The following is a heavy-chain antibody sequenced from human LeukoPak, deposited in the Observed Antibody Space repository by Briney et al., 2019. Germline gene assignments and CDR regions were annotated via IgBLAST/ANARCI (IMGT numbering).Heavy chain of an antibody. CDR3: ARHQWAAMVTCWFDP. Sequence: SETLSLTCTVSGGSISSYYWSWIRQPPGKGLEWIGYIYYSGSTNYNPSLKSRVTISVDTSKNQFSLKLSSVTAADTAVYYCARHQWAAMVTCWFDPWGQGTLVTVSS. D-gene: IGHD5-18*01. J-gene: IGHJ5*02. V-gene: IGHV4-59*01. CDR1: GGSISSYY. CDR2: IYYSGST.